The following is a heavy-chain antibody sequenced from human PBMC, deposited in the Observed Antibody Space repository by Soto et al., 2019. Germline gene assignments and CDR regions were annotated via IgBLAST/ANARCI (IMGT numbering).Heavy chain of an antibody. CDR1: GFTFSIYA. CDR3: ARIYDSGNDY. Sequence: GGALRLSCTASGFTFSIYAMHWVRQAPGKGLEYVSSINSYGTNTYYANSVKGRFTVSRDNSKNTLYLQMGSLRTEDMAVYYCARIYDSGNDYWGQGT. V-gene: IGHV3-64*01. CDR2: INSYGTNT. D-gene: IGHD3-10*01. J-gene: IGHJ4*02.